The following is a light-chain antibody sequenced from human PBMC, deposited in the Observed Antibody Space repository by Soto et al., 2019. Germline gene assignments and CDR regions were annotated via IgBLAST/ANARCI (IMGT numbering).Light chain of an antibody. Sequence: DSQMTQSPSALSGSVGDRVAMSCRASQTISSWLAWYQQKPGKAPKLLIYKASTLKSGVPSRFSGSGSGTEFTLTISSLQPDDFAIYYCQQYNSYSWTFGQGTKVDIK. V-gene: IGKV1-5*03. CDR2: KAS. CDR1: QTISSW. CDR3: QQYNSYSWT. J-gene: IGKJ1*01.